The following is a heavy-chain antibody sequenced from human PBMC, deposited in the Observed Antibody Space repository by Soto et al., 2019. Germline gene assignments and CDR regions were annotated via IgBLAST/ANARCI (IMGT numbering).Heavy chain of an antibody. CDR2: ISYDGSNK. D-gene: IGHD4-17*01. CDR3: ARVGRLHYFDY. J-gene: IGHJ4*02. Sequence: QVQLVDSGGGVVQPGRSLRLSCAASGFTFSSYAMHWVRQSPGKGLEWVAVISYDGSNKYYADSVKGRFTISRDNSKNTLFLQMNRLRAEDTAVYYCARVGRLHYFDYWGQGTMVTVSS. CDR1: GFTFSSYA. V-gene: IGHV3-30-3*01.